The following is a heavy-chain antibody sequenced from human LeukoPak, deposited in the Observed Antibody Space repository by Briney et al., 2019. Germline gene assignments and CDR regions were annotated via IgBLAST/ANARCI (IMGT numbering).Heavy chain of an antibody. CDR2: ISSSSSTI. Sequence: GGSLRLSCAASGFTFSTYIMNWVRQAPGKGLEWVSYISSSSSTIYYADSVKGRFTISRDNAKNSLFLQMNSLRAEDTAVYYCATYSTSTAFDYWGQGTLVTVSS. D-gene: IGHD6-6*01. CDR1: GFTFSTYI. J-gene: IGHJ4*02. CDR3: ATYSTSTAFDY. V-gene: IGHV3-48*01.